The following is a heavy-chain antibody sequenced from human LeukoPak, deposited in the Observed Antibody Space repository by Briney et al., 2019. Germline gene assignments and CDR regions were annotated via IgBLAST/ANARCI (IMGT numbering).Heavy chain of an antibody. CDR3: ARVGGDTFGGVIAAYFDY. J-gene: IGHJ4*02. Sequence: GGSLRLSCAASGLIVSNNYMSWVRQAPGKGLEWVAVISYDGSNKYYADSVKGRFTISRDNSKNTLYLQMNSLRAEDTAVYYCARVGGDTFGGVIAAYFDYWGQGTLVTVSS. CDR2: ISYDGSNK. D-gene: IGHD3-16*02. CDR1: GLIVSNNY. V-gene: IGHV3-30-3*01.